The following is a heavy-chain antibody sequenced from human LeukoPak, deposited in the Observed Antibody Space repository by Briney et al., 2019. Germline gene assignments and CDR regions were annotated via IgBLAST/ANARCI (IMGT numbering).Heavy chain of an antibody. CDR3: VKDMNPGGADV. J-gene: IGHJ6*02. D-gene: IGHD3-10*01. V-gene: IGHV3-9*02. CDR2: IYWSSSGT. Sequence: GGSLRLSCVVSGFNSEDHAMHWVRQAPGKGLEWVSGIYWSSSGTGYADSVKGRFTVSRDSAKNSLYLQMNSLRPEDTALYYCVKDMNPGGADVWHQGTTLTVSS. CDR1: GFNSEDHA.